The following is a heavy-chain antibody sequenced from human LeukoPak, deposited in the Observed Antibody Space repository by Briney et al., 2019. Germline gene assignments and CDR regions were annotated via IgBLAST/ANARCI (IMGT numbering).Heavy chain of an antibody. J-gene: IGHJ4*02. D-gene: IGHD6-19*01. Sequence: SETLSLTCTVSGGSISSYYWSWIRQPPGKGLEWIGYIYYSGSTNYNPSLKSRVTISVDTSKNQFSLKLSSVTAADTAVYYCARGPTNGWYRYFDYWGQGTLVTVSS. V-gene: IGHV4-59*01. CDR1: GGSISSYY. CDR2: IYYSGST. CDR3: ARGPTNGWYRYFDY.